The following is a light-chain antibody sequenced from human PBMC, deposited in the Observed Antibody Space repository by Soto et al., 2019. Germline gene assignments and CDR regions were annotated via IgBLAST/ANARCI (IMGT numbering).Light chain of an antibody. J-gene: IGKJ2*01. V-gene: IGKV1-33*01. CDR2: DAS. CDR1: QDITNY. Sequence: DMQLTQSPSSLAASVGDRVTITCQASQDITNYLNWYQQKPGKAPKLLIYDASSLEAGVPSRFSGSGSGTHFTFTISSLQPEDIATFYCQQYDSSPYTFGQGTKLEI. CDR3: QQYDSSPYT.